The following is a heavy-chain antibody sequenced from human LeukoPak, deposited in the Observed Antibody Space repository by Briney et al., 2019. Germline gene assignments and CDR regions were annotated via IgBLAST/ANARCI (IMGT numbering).Heavy chain of an antibody. V-gene: IGHV4-30-2*01. D-gene: IGHD3-3*01. CDR2: IYHSGST. CDR3: ARPSRFGFYAMDV. J-gene: IGHJ6*02. CDR1: GGSISSGGYY. Sequence: PSETLSLTCTVSGGSISSGGYYWSWIRQPPGKGLEWIGYIYHSGSTYYNPSLKSRVTISVDRSKNQFSLKLSSVTAADTAVYYCARPSRFGFYAMDVWGPGTTVIVS.